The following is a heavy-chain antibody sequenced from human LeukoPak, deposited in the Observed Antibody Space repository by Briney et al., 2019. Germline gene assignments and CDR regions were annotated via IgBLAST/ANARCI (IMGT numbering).Heavy chain of an antibody. CDR2: IYYSGST. CDR1: GGSISSSSYY. Sequence: SETLSLTCTVSGGSISSSSYYWGWIRQPPGKGLGWIGSIYYSGSTYYNPSLKSRVTISVDTSKNQFSLKLSSVTAADTAVYYCGGSGRGYFDYWGQGTLVTVSS. CDR3: GGSGRGYFDY. D-gene: IGHD3-10*01. J-gene: IGHJ4*02. V-gene: IGHV4-39*07.